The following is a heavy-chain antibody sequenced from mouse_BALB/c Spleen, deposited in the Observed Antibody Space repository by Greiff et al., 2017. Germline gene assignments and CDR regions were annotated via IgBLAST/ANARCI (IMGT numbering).Heavy chain of an antibody. Sequence: EVKLMESGGDLVKPGGSLKLSCAASGFTFSSYGMSWVRQTPDKRLEWVATISSGGSYTYYPDSVKGRFTISRDNAKNTLYLQMSSLKSEDTAMYYCAREGVGGFAYWGQGTLVTVSA. D-gene: IGHD1-1*02. CDR2: ISSGGSYT. V-gene: IGHV5-6*01. J-gene: IGHJ3*01. CDR1: GFTFSSYG. CDR3: AREGVGGFAY.